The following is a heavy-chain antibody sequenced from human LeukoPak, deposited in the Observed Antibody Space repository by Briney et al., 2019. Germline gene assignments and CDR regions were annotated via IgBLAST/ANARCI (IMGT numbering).Heavy chain of an antibody. J-gene: IGHJ3*02. V-gene: IGHV3-7*03. CDR3: VRDDGNRTGSTYFDAFDI. CDR2: VDRDGNEE. CDR1: GFTFNRYW. Sequence: GGSLRLSCVASGFTFNRYWMIWVRQAPGKGLEWVANVDRDGNEEHYVDSVEGRFTISRDNAKNSLYLQMNTLRNEDTAVYYCVRDDGNRTGSTYFDAFDIWGRGTLVTVSS. D-gene: IGHD3-9*01.